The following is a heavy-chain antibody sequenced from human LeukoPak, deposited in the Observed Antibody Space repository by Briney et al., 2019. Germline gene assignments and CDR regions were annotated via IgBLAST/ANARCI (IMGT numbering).Heavy chain of an antibody. CDR1: GFTFSSCA. J-gene: IGHJ4*02. V-gene: IGHV3-23*01. CDR3: AKNGWLRSSGLWGDY. Sequence: GGSLRLSCVASGFTFSSCAMTWFRQAPGKGLEWVSSFSGGDGSPYHADSVKGRFTISRDNSKSTLYLQMNSLRAEDTAIYYCAKNGWLRSSGLWGDYWGQGALVIVSS. D-gene: IGHD5-12*01. CDR2: FSGGDGSP.